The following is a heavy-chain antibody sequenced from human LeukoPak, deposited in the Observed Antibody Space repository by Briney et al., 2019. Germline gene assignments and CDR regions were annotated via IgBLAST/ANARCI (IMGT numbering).Heavy chain of an antibody. CDR3: ASYDFWSGYPIDY. CDR1: GFTFSSYA. J-gene: IGHJ4*02. CDR2: ISGSGGST. Sequence: GGSLRLSCAASGFTFSSYAMSWVRQAPGKGLEWVSAISGSGGSTYCADSVKGRFTISRDNSKNTLYLQMNSLRAEDTAVYYCASYDFWSGYPIDYWGQGTLVTVSS. D-gene: IGHD3-3*01. V-gene: IGHV3-23*01.